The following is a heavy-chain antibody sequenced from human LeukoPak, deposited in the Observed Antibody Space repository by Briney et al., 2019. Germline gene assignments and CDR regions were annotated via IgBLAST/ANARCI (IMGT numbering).Heavy chain of an antibody. D-gene: IGHD3-22*01. CDR1: GFTFSSYS. CDR3: ARGDMQDYYDSSGYYARDY. Sequence: GGSLRLSCAASGFTFSSYSMNWVRQAPGKGLEWVSYISSSSSTIYYADSVKGRFTISRDNAENSLYLQMNSLRDEDTAVYYCARGDMQDYYDSSGYYARDYWGQGTLVTVSS. V-gene: IGHV3-48*02. J-gene: IGHJ4*02. CDR2: ISSSSSTI.